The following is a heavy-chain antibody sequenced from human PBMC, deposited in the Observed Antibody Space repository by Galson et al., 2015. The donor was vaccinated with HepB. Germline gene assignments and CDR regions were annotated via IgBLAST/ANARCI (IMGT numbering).Heavy chain of an antibody. CDR3: ARDQRRVGNWFDP. CDR1: GYTFTTYG. J-gene: IGHJ5*02. V-gene: IGHV1-18*01. Sequence: SVKVSCKASGYTFTTYGISWVRQAPGKGPEWLGWISAYNGNTNYAQRLQGRVTMTTETSTSTAYMELRSLRSADTAVYYCARDQRRVGNWFDPWGQGTLVTVSS. D-gene: IGHD1-26*01. CDR2: ISAYNGNT.